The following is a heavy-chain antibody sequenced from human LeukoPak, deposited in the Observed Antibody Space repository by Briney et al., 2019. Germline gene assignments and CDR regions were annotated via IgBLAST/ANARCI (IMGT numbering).Heavy chain of an antibody. CDR1: GYTFTSCY. CDR2: INPSAGST. D-gene: IGHD2-21*02. Sequence: ASVKVSFKTSGYTFTSCYMHWVRQAPGQGLEWMGMINPSAGSTRYAQKFQGRVTMTTDTSTSTVYMELSSLRSEDTAVYYCARGGCGDSAAPFDDWGQGTLVPVSS. J-gene: IGHJ4*02. V-gene: IGHV1-46*01. CDR3: ARGGCGDSAAPFDD.